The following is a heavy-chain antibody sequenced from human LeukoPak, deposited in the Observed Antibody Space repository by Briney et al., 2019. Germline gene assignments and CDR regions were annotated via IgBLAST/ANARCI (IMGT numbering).Heavy chain of an antibody. CDR1: GGSISSGGYS. J-gene: IGHJ5*02. D-gene: IGHD3-22*01. V-gene: IGHV4-30-2*01. CDR3: ARGLVYYYDTNWFDP. CDR2: IYHSGST. Sequence: SETLSLTCAVSGGSISSGGYSWSWIRQPPGKGLEWIGYIYHSGSTYYNPSLKSRVTISVDRSKNQFSLKLSSVTAADTAVYYCARGLVYYYDTNWFDPWGQGTLVTVSS.